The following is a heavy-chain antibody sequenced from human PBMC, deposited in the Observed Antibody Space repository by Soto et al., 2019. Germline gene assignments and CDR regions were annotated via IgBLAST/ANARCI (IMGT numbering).Heavy chain of an antibody. CDR1: GFTVRSNY. J-gene: IGHJ4*02. CDR2: IYSGGST. V-gene: IGHV3-66*01. CDR3: AGIRPPLY. Sequence: EVQLVESGGGLVQPGGSLRLSCAVSGFTVRSNYMSWVRQAPGKGLEWVSIIYSGGSTYYADSVKGRFTISRDNSKNTLYLQINSLRAEDTAVYYCAGIRPPLYWGQGTLVTVSS. D-gene: IGHD5-18*01.